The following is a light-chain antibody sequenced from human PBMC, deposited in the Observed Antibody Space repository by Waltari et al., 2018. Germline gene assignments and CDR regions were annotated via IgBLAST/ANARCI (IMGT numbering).Light chain of an antibody. CDR1: SSDVGGYNY. CDR3: SSYTNSNTWV. J-gene: IGLJ3*02. Sequence: QSALTQPASVSGSPGQSITISCTGTSSDVGGYNYVAWYQQHPGKAPKVLIYDVSNRPSGVSNRFSGSQSGNTASLTISGLQAEDEADYYCSSYTNSNTWVFGGGTKLTVL. CDR2: DVS. V-gene: IGLV2-14*03.